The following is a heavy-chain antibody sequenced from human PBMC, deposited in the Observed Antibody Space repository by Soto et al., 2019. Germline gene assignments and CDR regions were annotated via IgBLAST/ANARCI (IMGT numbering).Heavy chain of an antibody. D-gene: IGHD3-10*02. J-gene: IGHJ4*02. CDR1: GFTFSNYN. V-gene: IGHV3-48*01. Sequence: GGSLRLSCAASGFTFSNYNFNWVRQAPGKGLEWVSYISFDSGTIYYADSVKGRFTISRDNAKNSLYLQMNSLRVEDTAVYYCARDPPENIYVQGHGGQGPLVPVSS. CDR2: ISFDSGTI. CDR3: ARDPPENIYVQGH.